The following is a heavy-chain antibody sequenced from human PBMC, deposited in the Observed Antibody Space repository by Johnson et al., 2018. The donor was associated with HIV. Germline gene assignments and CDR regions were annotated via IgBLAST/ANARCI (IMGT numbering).Heavy chain of an antibody. D-gene: IGHD6-25*01. Sequence: QVQLVESGGGLVKPGGSLRLSCAASGFTFGDYYMSWIRQAPGKGLEWVSYIRSSGSIIWYADSVKGRFTISRDNAKNALYLQMNSLRAEDTAVYYCARVVAAGVDAFDIWGQGTMVTVSS. J-gene: IGHJ3*02. CDR3: ARVVAAGVDAFDI. CDR1: GFTFGDYY. V-gene: IGHV3-11*04. CDR2: IRSSGSII.